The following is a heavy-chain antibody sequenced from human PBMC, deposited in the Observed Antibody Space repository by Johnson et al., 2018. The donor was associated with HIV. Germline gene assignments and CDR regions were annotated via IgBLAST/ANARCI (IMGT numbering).Heavy chain of an antibody. Sequence: VQLVESGGDVVQPGRSLRLSCAASGFTFRSYAMHWVRQAPGKGLVWVSDINWNGGSTGYADSVKGRFTISRDNAKKLLYIQMSGLTGEDTATYYCARESTPWGGDYVGYSFDLWGQGTTVTVTS. CDR2: INWNGGST. V-gene: IGHV3-20*04. CDR3: ARESTPWGGDYVGYSFDL. D-gene: IGHD4-17*01. J-gene: IGHJ3*01. CDR1: GFTFRSYA.